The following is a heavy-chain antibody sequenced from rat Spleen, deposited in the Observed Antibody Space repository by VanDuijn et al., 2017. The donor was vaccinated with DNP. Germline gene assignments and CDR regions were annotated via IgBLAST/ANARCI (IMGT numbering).Heavy chain of an antibody. CDR2: ISYSGST. J-gene: IGHJ2*01. CDR1: GYSITSGY. V-gene: IGHV3-1*01. CDR3: AKGPNYGGWSDYFYY. D-gene: IGHD1-11*01. Sequence: EVQLQESGPGLVKSSQSLSLTCSVTGYSITSGYGWNWIRKFPGKKLEWMGYISYSGSTSYNPSLKSRISITRDTSKNQFFLHFNSVTAEDTAIYYCAKGPNYGGWSDYFYYWGQGVMVTVSS.